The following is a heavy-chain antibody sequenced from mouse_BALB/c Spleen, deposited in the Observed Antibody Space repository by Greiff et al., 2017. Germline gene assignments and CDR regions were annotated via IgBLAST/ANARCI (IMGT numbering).Heavy chain of an antibody. J-gene: IGHJ4*01. CDR2: INPSNGRT. CDR1: GYTFTSYW. CDR3: ARSYYDYGYAMDY. D-gene: IGHD2-4*01. Sequence: QVQLQQSGAELVKPGASVKLSCKASGYTFTSYWMHWVKQRPGQGLEWIGEINPSNGRTNYNEKFKSKATLTVDKSSSTAYMQLSSLTSEDSAVYYCARSYYDYGYAMDYWGQGTSVTVSS. V-gene: IGHV1S81*02.